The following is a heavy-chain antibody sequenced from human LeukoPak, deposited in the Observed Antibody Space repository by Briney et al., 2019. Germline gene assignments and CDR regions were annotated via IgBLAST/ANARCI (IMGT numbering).Heavy chain of an antibody. D-gene: IGHD2-15*01. V-gene: IGHV3-30*18. CDR3: AKDRTGFVVAATYADY. J-gene: IGHJ4*02. CDR1: GFTFSSYG. CDR2: ISYDGSNK. Sequence: GRSLRLSCAASGFTFSSYGMHWVRQAPGKGLEWVAVISYDGSNKYYADSVKGRFTISRDNSKNTQYLQMNSLRAEDTAVYYCAKDRTGFVVAATYADYWGQGTLVTVSS.